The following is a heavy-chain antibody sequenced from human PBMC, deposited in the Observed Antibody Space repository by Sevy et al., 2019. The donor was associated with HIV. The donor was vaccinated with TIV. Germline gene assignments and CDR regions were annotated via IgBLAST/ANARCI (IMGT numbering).Heavy chain of an antibody. CDR1: GGTFSSYA. CDR3: ARGRGFRGGAGGYYYYGMDV. J-gene: IGHJ6*02. V-gene: IGHV1-69*13. Sequence: ASVKVSCKASGGTFSSYAISWVRQAPGQGLEWMGGIIPIFGTANYAQKFQGRVTITADESTSTAYMELSSLRSEDTAVYYCARGRGFRGGAGGYYYYGMDVWGQGTTVTVSS. D-gene: IGHD3-10*01. CDR2: IIPIFGTA.